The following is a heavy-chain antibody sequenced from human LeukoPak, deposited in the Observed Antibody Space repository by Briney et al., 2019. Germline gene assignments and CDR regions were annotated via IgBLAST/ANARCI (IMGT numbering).Heavy chain of an antibody. J-gene: IGHJ6*03. V-gene: IGHV4-34*01. D-gene: IGHD1-26*01. CDR2: INHSGNT. Sequence: SETLSLTCAVYGASFNYYYWNWIRQPPGKGLEWIGEINHSGNTNYNPSLKSRVTISVDTSKNQFSLRLSSVTAADTAIYYCARLDFGGSYESPYYYYMDVWGKGTTVTISS. CDR1: GASFNYYY. CDR3: ARLDFGGSYESPYYYYMDV.